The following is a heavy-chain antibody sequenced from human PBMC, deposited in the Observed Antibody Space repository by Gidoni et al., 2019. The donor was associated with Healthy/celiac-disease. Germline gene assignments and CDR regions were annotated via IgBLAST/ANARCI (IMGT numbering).Heavy chain of an antibody. J-gene: IGHJ3*02. Sequence: EVHLLESGGGLVQPGGSLRLSCAASGFTFSSYAMSWVRQAPGKGLEWGSAMSGSGGRTYYADSVKGRFTISRDNSKNTLYLQMNSLRAEDTAVYYCARNGAADAFDIWGQGTMVTVSS. D-gene: IGHD6-25*01. CDR3: ARNGAADAFDI. CDR1: GFTFSSYA. V-gene: IGHV3-23*01. CDR2: MSGSGGRT.